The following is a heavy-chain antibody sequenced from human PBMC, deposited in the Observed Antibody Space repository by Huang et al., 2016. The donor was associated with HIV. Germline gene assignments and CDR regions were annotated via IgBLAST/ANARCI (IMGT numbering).Heavy chain of an antibody. D-gene: IGHD6-19*01. CDR2: NSAYNGNT. Sequence: QVQLVQSGAEVKKPGASVKVSCKASGYTFISYGISWVRQAPGQGLEWSGWNSAYNGNTNYAQKLQGRVTMTTDTSTSTAYMELRSLRSDDTAVYYCARDLPPVAGTSPVFDYWGQGTLVTVSS. CDR1: GYTFISYG. J-gene: IGHJ4*02. CDR3: ARDLPPVAGTSPVFDY. V-gene: IGHV1-18*01.